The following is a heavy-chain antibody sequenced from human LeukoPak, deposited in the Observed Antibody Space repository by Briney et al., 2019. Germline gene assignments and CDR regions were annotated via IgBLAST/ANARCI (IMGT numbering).Heavy chain of an antibody. CDR2: INHSGST. CDR1: GGSFSDYY. D-gene: IGHD5-12*01. V-gene: IGHV4-34*01. Sequence: SETLSLTCAVYGGSFSDYYWSWIRQPPGKGLEWIGEINHSGSTNYNPSLKSRVTISVDTSKNQFSLKLSSVTAADTAVYYCASYSPYSGYDPNYYYYGMDVWGQGTTVTVSS. J-gene: IGHJ6*02. CDR3: ASYSPYSGYDPNYYYYGMDV.